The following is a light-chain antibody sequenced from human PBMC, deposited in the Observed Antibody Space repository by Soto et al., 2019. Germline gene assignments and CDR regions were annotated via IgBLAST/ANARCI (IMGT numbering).Light chain of an antibody. Sequence: QSALTQPRSVSGSPGQSVTISCTGTSSDVGGYNYVSWYQQHPGKVPKLLIYDVNNRPSGVSHRFSGSKSGNTASLTISGLQAEDEADYYCSSYTGSSTFVFGTGTKVTVL. CDR2: DVN. CDR1: SSDVGGYNY. J-gene: IGLJ1*01. V-gene: IGLV2-11*01. CDR3: SSYTGSSTFV.